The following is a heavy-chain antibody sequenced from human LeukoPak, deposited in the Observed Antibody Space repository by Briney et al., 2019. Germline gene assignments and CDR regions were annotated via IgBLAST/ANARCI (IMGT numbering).Heavy chain of an antibody. D-gene: IGHD5-12*01. CDR3: ARGGRWLQFYY. CDR2: INHSGST. V-gene: IGHV4-34*01. J-gene: IGHJ4*02. Sequence: SETLSLTCAVYGGSFSGYYWSWIRQSPGKGLEWIGEINHSGSTNYNPSLKSRVTISVDTSKNQFSLKLSSVTAADTAVYYCARGGRWLQFYYWGQGTLVTVPS. CDR1: GGSFSGYY.